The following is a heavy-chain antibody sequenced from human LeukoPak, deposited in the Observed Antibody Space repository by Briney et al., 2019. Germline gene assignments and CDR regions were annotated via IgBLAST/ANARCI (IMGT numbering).Heavy chain of an antibody. D-gene: IGHD2-15*01. CDR2: IIPIFGTA. Sequence: SVKVSCKASGGTFSSYAISWVRQAPGQGLEWMGGIIPIFGTANYAQKFQGRVTITTDESTSTAYMELSSLRSEDTAVYYCASPHCSGGSCYLSEYFQHWGQGTLVTVSP. J-gene: IGHJ1*01. CDR3: ASPHCSGGSCYLSEYFQH. V-gene: IGHV1-69*05. CDR1: GGTFSSYA.